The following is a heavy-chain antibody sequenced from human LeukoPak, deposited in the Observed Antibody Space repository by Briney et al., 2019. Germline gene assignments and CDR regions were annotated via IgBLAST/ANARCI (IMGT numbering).Heavy chain of an antibody. CDR3: ARGRGAY. D-gene: IGHD4/OR15-4a*01. J-gene: IGHJ4*02. V-gene: IGHV3-7*01. Sequence: PGGSLRLSCAASGFTFSTYRMNWVRQAPGMGLECVASINQDGSEKYYVDSVKGRFTISRDNAKKSVYLQMNSLRAEDTAVYYCARGRGAYWGQGTLVTVSS. CDR1: GFTFSTYR. CDR2: INQDGSEK.